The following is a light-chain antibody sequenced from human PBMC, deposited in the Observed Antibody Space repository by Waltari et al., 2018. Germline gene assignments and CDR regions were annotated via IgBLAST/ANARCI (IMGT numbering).Light chain of an antibody. J-gene: IGLJ2*01. Sequence: QSVLTQPPSVSAAPGQKVTISCSGSTSNIGNNYVSWYQQFPGAAPKVLSYGNDKRTTGIPDRLSGSKSGTSATLEITGLQTGDEADYYCGTWDNTLSAVFGGGTKVTVL. CDR3: GTWDNTLSAV. CDR2: GND. CDR1: TSNIGNNY. V-gene: IGLV1-51*02.